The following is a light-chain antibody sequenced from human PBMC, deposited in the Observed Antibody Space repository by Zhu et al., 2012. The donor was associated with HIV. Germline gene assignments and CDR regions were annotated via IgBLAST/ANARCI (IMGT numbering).Light chain of an antibody. Sequence: DIQMTQSPSSLSVSVGDRVTITCRASQTVGQSLHWYQQKSGKAPNLLIYGTSTLQTGVPSRFSGDGFGTDFTLTISSLQPEDFATYYCLTKLHLPLTTFGRGT. CDR3: LTKLHLPLTT. V-gene: IGKV1-39*01. J-gene: IGKJ4*01. CDR2: GTS. CDR1: QTVGQS.